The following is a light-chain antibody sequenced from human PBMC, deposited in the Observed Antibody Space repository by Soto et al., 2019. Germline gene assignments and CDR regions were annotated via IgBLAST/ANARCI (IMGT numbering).Light chain of an antibody. J-gene: IGLJ1*01. Sequence: QSVLTQPASVSGSPGQSITISCTGTSSDIGAYTYVSWYQQHPGKAPKLMIYEVSNRPSGVSNRFSGSKSGNTASLTISGLQAEDEADYYCSSYTTSTTQVFGTGTKLTVL. CDR3: SSYTTSTTQV. V-gene: IGLV2-14*01. CDR1: SSDIGAYTY. CDR2: EVS.